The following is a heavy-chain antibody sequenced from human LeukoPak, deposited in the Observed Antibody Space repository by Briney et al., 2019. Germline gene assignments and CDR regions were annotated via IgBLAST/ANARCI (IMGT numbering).Heavy chain of an antibody. Sequence: GGSLRLSCAASRFTFSACGMHWVRQAPGKGLEWVAAISFDGSHKYYADSVKGRFTISGDNSMNTLYLQMNSLRAEDTAVYYCAKGTAVDRQYFENWGRGTLVTVSS. CDR1: RFTFSACG. CDR3: AKGTAVDRQYFEN. V-gene: IGHV3-30*18. CDR2: ISFDGSHK. J-gene: IGHJ4*02. D-gene: IGHD1-1*01.